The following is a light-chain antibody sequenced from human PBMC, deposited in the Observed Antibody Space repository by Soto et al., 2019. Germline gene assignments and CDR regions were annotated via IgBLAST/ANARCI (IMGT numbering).Light chain of an antibody. CDR3: QQSISAPFT. CDR2: AAS. J-gene: IGKJ1*01. CDR1: QSVRIY. Sequence: EIQMTQAPSSLSASVGDRVTITCRASQSVRIYLNWYQQKPGKAPKLLIYAASSLQSGVPSRFSGSGSGTDFTLTISSLQPEDSASYFCQQSISAPFTFGRGTKVEIK. V-gene: IGKV1-39*01.